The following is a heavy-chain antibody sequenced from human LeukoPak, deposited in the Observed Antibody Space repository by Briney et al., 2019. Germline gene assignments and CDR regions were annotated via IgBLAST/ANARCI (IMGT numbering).Heavy chain of an antibody. CDR2: INPNSGGT. Sequence: ASVKVSCKASGYTFTGYYMHWVRQAPGQGLEWMGWINPNSGGTNYAQKFQGRVTMTRDTSISTAYMELSRLRSDDTAVYYCARETAHYYDSSGYENWFDPWGQGTLSPSPQ. D-gene: IGHD3-22*01. CDR1: GYTFTGYY. J-gene: IGHJ5*02. CDR3: ARETAHYYDSSGYENWFDP. V-gene: IGHV1-2*02.